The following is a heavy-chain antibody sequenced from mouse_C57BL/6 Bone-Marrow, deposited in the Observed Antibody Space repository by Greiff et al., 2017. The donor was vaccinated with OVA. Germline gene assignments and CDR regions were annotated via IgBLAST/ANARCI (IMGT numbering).Heavy chain of an antibody. CDR1: GYSITSGYY. CDR2: ISYDGSN. CDR3: ARGATVVEDHYYAMDY. Sequence: EVQLVESGPGLVKPSQSLSLTCSVTGYSITSGYYWNWIRQFPGNKLEWMGYISYDGSNNYNPSLKNRISITRDTSKNQFFLKLNSVTTEDTATYYCARGATVVEDHYYAMDYWGQGTSVTVSS. V-gene: IGHV3-6*01. D-gene: IGHD1-1*01. J-gene: IGHJ4*01.